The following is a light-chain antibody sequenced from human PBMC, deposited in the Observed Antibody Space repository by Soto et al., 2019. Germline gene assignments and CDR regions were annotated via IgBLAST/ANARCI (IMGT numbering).Light chain of an antibody. CDR1: QSITNY. CDR2: SAS. J-gene: IGKJ1*01. CDR3: QQTFNTPWT. Sequence: DIQMTQSPSSLSSSVGNRVIITCRASQSITNYLNWYQQKPGKAPKLLIYSASSVQSGVPSRFSGSGSGTAFTLTISNLQPEDFASYYCQQTFNTPWTFGQGSRVEIK. V-gene: IGKV1-39*01.